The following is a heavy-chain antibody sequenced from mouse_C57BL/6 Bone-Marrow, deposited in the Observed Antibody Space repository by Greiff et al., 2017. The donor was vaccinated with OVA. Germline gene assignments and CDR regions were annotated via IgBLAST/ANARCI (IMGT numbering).Heavy chain of an antibody. V-gene: IGHV1-54*01. J-gene: IGHJ2*01. CDR1: GYAFTNYL. D-gene: IGHD1-1*01. CDR3: ARNYGYYIDY. Sequence: QVQLQQSGAELVRPGTSVKVSCKASGYAFTNYLIEWVKQRPGQGLEWIGVINPGSGGTNYNEKFKGKATLTADKSSSTAYMQLSSLTSEDSAVYFGARNYGYYIDYWGQGTTLTVSS. CDR2: INPGSGGT.